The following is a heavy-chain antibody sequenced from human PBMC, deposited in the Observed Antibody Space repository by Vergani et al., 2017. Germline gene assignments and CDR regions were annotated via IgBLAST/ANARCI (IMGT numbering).Heavy chain of an antibody. V-gene: IGHV1-8*02. CDR2: MNPNSGNT. D-gene: IGHD2-2*01. Sequence: QVQLVQSGAEVKKPGSSVKVSCKASGGTFSSYTINWVRQATGQGLEWMGWMNPNSGNTGYAQKFQGRVTMTRNTSISTAYMELSSLRSEDTAVYYCARTGTVCSSTSCYSWEYYMDVWGKGP. J-gene: IGHJ6*03. CDR3: ARTGTVCSSTSCYSWEYYMDV. CDR1: GGTFSSYT.